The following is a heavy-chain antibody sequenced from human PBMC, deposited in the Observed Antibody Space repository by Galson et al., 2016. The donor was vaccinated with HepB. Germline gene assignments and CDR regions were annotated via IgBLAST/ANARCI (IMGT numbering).Heavy chain of an antibody. CDR3: ARDDFWTGPPSASFSFDY. D-gene: IGHD3/OR15-3a*01. CDR2: ISDDGSNK. Sequence: SLRLSCAASGFIFNNYAMHWVRQAPGKGLEWVAVISDDGSNKYYADSVKGRFTISRDNSKNTLYLQMNSLRAEDTAVFYCARDDFWTGPPSASFSFDYWGQGTLVTVFS. V-gene: IGHV3-30-3*01. CDR1: GFIFNNYA. J-gene: IGHJ4*02.